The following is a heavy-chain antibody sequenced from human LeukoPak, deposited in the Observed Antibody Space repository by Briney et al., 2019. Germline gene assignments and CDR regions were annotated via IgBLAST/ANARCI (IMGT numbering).Heavy chain of an antibody. D-gene: IGHD2-21*01. CDR3: ARDNGLTSIDY. Sequence: PGRSLRLSCAASGFTFSSYAMHWVRQAPGKGLEWVAVISYDGSNKYYADSVKGRFTISRDNSKNTLYLQMNSLRAEDTALYYCARDNGLTSIDYWGQGTLVTVSS. CDR2: ISYDGSNK. V-gene: IGHV3-30-3*01. J-gene: IGHJ4*02. CDR1: GFTFSSYA.